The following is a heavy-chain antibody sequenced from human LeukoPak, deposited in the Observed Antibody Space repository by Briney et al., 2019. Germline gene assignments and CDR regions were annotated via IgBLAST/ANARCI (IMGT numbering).Heavy chain of an antibody. D-gene: IGHD3-3*01. Sequence: SETLSLTCAVSGYSISIAYYWGWIRQPPGKGLEWIGRIFRGGSTSYNTSLMSRLTMSMDTSKNQFSLQLTSVTAADTAVYYCARYDSRGSGSTQLEYWGQGILVTISS. J-gene: IGHJ4*02. V-gene: IGHV4-38-2*01. CDR2: IFRGGST. CDR3: ARYDSRGSGSTQLEY. CDR1: GYSISIAYY.